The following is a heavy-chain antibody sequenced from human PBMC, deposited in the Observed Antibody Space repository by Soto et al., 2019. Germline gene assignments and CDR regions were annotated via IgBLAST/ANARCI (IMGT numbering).Heavy chain of an antibody. CDR2: IYPGDSDT. CDR1: GYSFTNYW. Sequence: GESLKISCKGSGYSFTNYWIGWVRQMPGKGLDWMGMIYPGDSDTRYSPSFQGQVTISADKSISTAYLQWSSLKASDTAMYYCVRVTNWLDLSGQGTSVILSS. J-gene: IGHJ5*02. V-gene: IGHV5-51*01. D-gene: IGHD4-4*01. CDR3: VRVTNWLDL.